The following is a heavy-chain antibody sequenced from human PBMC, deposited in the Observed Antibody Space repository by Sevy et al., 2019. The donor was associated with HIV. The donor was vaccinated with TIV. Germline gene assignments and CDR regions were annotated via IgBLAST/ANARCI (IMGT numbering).Heavy chain of an antibody. Sequence: GGSLRLSCAASGFTPSTYGMHWVRQAPGKGLGWVAVIGYDGSNKYYADSVKGRFTISRDNSKNTLFLQMDSLRAEDTAVYYCARDPRMYGDYLLAYFDYWGQGTLVTVSS. D-gene: IGHD2-8*01. CDR3: ARDPRMYGDYLLAYFDY. CDR1: GFTPSTYG. V-gene: IGHV3-33*01. J-gene: IGHJ4*02. CDR2: IGYDGSNK.